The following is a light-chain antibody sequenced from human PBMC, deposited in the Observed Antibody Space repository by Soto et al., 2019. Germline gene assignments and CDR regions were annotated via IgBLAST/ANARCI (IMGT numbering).Light chain of an antibody. J-gene: IGKJ1*01. CDR3: QQRSNWPTWT. CDR1: QSVSSY. V-gene: IGKV3-11*01. Sequence: EIVLTQSPATLSLSPGERATLSCRASQSVSSYLAWYQQKPGQAPRLLIYDASNRATGIPARFSGSGSGTDFTLTIRSLEPEDFAVYYCQQRSNWPTWTFGQGTKVEIK. CDR2: DAS.